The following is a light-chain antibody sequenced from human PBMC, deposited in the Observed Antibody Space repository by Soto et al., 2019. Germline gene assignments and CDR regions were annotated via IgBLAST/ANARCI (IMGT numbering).Light chain of an antibody. Sequence: DIVMTQSPDSLAVSLGERATINCKSSQSVLYSSNNKNYLAWYQQKPGQTPKLLIYWASTRESGVPDRFSGSGSGTDFSLPISSMQAEDVAVYYCQQYYSTPTWTFGQGTKVEIK. V-gene: IGKV4-1*01. CDR3: QQYYSTPTWT. CDR2: WAS. CDR1: QSVLYSSNNKNY. J-gene: IGKJ1*01.